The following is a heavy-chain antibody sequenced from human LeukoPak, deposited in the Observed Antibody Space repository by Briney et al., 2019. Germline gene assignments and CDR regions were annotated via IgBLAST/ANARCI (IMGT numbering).Heavy chain of an antibody. CDR2: IYHGEST. D-gene: IGHD2-21*01. V-gene: IGHV4-39*01. J-gene: IGHJ4*02. CDR1: GDSVTSSTYY. CDR3: ARYSRDLRHRTPIDY. Sequence: SETLSLTCTVSGDSVTSSTYYWGWIRQPPGKGLEWIGTIYHGESTYYNPSLKSRVTISADTSKNQFSLKLTSVTAADTAVYYCARYSRDLRHRTPIDYWGQGTLVTVSS.